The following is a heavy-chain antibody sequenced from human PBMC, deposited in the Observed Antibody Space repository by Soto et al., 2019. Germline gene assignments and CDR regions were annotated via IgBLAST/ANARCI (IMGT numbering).Heavy chain of an antibody. CDR1: GYTFTSYG. CDR3: ARARNPVGCSSGWLIDYYDSSGSRYYFDY. V-gene: IGHV1-18*01. CDR2: ISAYNGNT. Sequence: ASVKVSCKASGYTFTSYGISWVRQAPGQGLEWMGWISAYNGNTNYAQKLQGRVTMTTDTSTSTAYMELRSLRSDDTAVYYCARARNPVGCSSGWLIDYYDSSGSRYYFDYWGQGTLVTVSS. D-gene: IGHD3-22*01. J-gene: IGHJ4*02.